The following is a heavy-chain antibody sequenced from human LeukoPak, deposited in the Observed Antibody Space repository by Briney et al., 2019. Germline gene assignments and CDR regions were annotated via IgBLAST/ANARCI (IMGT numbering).Heavy chain of an antibody. CDR2: INHSGST. V-gene: IGHV4-34*01. J-gene: IGHJ6*03. D-gene: IGHD6-13*01. CDR3: ARGRGDSSSWYSYYYYYMDV. CDR1: GGSFSGYY. Sequence: SETLSLTCAVYGGSFSGYYWSWIRQPPGKGLEWIGEINHSGSTNYDPSLKSRVTISVDTSKNQFSLKLSSVTAADTAVYYCARGRGDSSSWYSYYYYYMDVWGKGTTVTVSS.